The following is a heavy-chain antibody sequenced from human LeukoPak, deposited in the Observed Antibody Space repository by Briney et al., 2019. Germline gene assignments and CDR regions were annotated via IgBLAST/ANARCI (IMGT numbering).Heavy chain of an antibody. D-gene: IGHD4-17*01. J-gene: IGHJ4*02. CDR2: INGNGGST. CDR1: GFTFSDYY. V-gene: IGHV3-23*01. CDR3: AILTVTTAY. Sequence: GGSLRLSCAASGFTFSDYYMSWIRQAPGKGLEWVSGINGNGGSTNYADSVKGRFTISRDNSKNTLYLQMNSLRAEDTAVYYCAILTVTTAYWGQGTLVTVSS.